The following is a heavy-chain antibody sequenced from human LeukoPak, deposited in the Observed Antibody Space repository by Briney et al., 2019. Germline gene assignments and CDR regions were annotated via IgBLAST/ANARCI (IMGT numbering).Heavy chain of an antibody. CDR3: ARADRTKYSSSHPDAFDI. V-gene: IGHV4-59*01. D-gene: IGHD6-6*01. J-gene: IGHJ3*02. CDR1: GGYISSYY. CDR2: LYSSGSP. Sequence: SETLSLTCTVSGGYISSYYWNWIRQPPRKGLEWIGYLYSSGSPNYNPSLKSRVTISVDTSKNQFCLKLSAVNAADTAVYYCARADRTKYSSSHPDAFDIWGQGTMVTVSS.